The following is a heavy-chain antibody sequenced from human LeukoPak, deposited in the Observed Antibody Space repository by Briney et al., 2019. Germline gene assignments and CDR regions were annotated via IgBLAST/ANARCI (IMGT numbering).Heavy chain of an antibody. V-gene: IGHV1-46*01. CDR1: GYTFINYG. J-gene: IGHJ3*02. CDR2: INPSGGST. Sequence: ASVKVSCKASGYTFINYGITWVRQSPGQGLEWMGIINPSGGSTSYAQKFQGRVTMTRDTSTSTVYMELSSLRSEDTAVYYCARQTSFSAFDIWGQGTMVTVSS. CDR3: ARQTSFSAFDI. D-gene: IGHD1-1*01.